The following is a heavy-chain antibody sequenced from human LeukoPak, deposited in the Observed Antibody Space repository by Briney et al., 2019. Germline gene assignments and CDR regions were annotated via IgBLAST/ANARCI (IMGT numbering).Heavy chain of an antibody. V-gene: IGHV4-59*08. D-gene: IGHD2-2*01. CDR1: GGSISSYY. J-gene: IGHJ6*03. Sequence: PSGTLSLTCTVSGGSISSYYWSWIRQPPGKGLEWMGYIFYSGSTNYSPSLKSRGTISVDTSKNQFSLKLSSVTAADTAVYYCARLSVVPAAMQFYYYYHMDVWGKGTTVTVSS. CDR3: ARLSVVPAAMQFYYYYHMDV. CDR2: IFYSGST.